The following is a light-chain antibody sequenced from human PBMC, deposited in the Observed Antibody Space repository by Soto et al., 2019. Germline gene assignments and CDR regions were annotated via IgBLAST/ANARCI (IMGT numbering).Light chain of an antibody. CDR1: PGVSNT. Sequence: EIVMTQSPATVSLSPGERATLSCRASPGVSNTLAWYQQRPGQAPRLLIYDTSNRATGIPARFSGSGSGTDFTLTISRLEPEDFAVYYCQQYGGTPPITFGQGTRLEIK. CDR2: DTS. CDR3: QQYGGTPPIT. J-gene: IGKJ5*01. V-gene: IGKV3-20*01.